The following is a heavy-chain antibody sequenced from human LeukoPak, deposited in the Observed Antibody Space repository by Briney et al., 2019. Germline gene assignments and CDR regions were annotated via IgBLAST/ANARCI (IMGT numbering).Heavy chain of an antibody. D-gene: IGHD4-17*01. Sequence: ASVKVSCKASGYTFTSYGISWVRQAPGQGLEWMGWINPNSGGTNYAQKFQGRVTMTRDTSISTAYMELSRLRSDDTAVYYCASLMTTVTTFDYWGQGTLVTVSS. CDR2: INPNSGGT. V-gene: IGHV1-2*02. CDR3: ASLMTTVTTFDY. CDR1: GYTFTSYG. J-gene: IGHJ4*02.